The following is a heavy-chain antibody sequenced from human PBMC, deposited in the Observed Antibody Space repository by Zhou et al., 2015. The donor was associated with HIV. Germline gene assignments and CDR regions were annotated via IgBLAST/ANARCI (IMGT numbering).Heavy chain of an antibody. Sequence: EVQLLESGGGLVQPGRSLRLSCGASGFTFHDHAMHWVRQAPGRGLEWVSGISWNGGRTGYADSVKGRFTISRDDAKNSLYLQMNSLRPEDTALYYCAKDVSTGYQYGLDVWGQGTTVTVSS. D-gene: IGHD2-2*01. CDR1: GFTFHDHA. V-gene: IGHV3-9*01. CDR3: AKDVSTGYQYGLDV. J-gene: IGHJ6*02. CDR2: ISWNGGRT.